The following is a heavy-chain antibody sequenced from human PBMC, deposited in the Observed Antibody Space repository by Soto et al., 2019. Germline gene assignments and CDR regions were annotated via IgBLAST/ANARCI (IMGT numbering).Heavy chain of an antibody. CDR1: GGSFSGYY. V-gene: IGHV4-34*01. Sequence: QVQLQQWGAGLLKPSETLSLTCAVYGGSFSGYYWSWIRQPPGQGLEWIGEINHSGSTNYNPSLKTRVLISVDTSKNPFSLTLRSVTAEDTAVYSCASALRFLEWLPGQVGMDVWGKGTTVTVSS. CDR2: INHSGST. J-gene: IGHJ6*04. D-gene: IGHD3-3*01. CDR3: ASALRFLEWLPGQVGMDV.